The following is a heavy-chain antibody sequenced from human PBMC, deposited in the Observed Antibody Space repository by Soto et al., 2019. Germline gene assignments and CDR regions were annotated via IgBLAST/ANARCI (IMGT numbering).Heavy chain of an antibody. CDR3: ATGIVGAYRDVY. D-gene: IGHD1-26*01. CDR2: FDPEDGET. V-gene: IGHV1-24*01. CDR1: GYTLTELS. Sequence: ASVKVSCRVSGYTLTELSMHWVRQAPGKGLEWMGGFDPEDGETIYAQKFQGRVTMTEDTSTDTAYMELSSLRSEDTAVYYCATGIVGAYRDVYWGQGTLVTVS. J-gene: IGHJ4*02.